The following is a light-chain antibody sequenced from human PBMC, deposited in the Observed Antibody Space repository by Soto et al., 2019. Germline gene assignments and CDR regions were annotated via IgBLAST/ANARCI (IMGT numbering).Light chain of an antibody. CDR2: AAS. V-gene: IGKV1D-13*01. CDR1: QVISTS. CDR3: QQFNDYPLT. Sequence: AIQVTQSPSSLSASVGDRVTISCRTSQVISTSLAWYQQKPGKPPNVLIYAASTLETGVSSRFSGSVIGTDFTLTISGLQPEDFATDYCQQFNDYPLTFGGGTRVEIK. J-gene: IGKJ4*01.